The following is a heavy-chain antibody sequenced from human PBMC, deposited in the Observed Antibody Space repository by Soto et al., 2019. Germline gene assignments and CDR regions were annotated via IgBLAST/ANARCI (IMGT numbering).Heavy chain of an antibody. D-gene: IGHD3-10*01. J-gene: IGHJ6*03. V-gene: IGHV4-34*01. CDR3: ARGRHPPRYGSGTLPVWYYYYMDV. CDR1: GGSFSGYY. Sequence: SETLSLTCAVYGGSFSGYYWSWIRQPPGKGLEWIGEINHSGSTNYNPSLKSRVTISVDTSKNQFSLKLSSVTAADTAVYYCARGRHPPRYGSGTLPVWYYYYMDVWGKGTTVTVSS. CDR2: INHSGST.